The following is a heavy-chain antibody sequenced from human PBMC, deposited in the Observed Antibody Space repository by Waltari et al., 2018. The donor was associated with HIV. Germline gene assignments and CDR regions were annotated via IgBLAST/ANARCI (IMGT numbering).Heavy chain of an antibody. D-gene: IGHD2-2*01. CDR3: ARESTGTSAGAFDI. Sequence: QVQLVESGGYVVQPGRSLRLSCAVSGFTFRGYGMHWVRQAPGKGLEWVAVIWYDGSQKYYGDSVKGRFTISRDNSKNTLYLQMNSLRAEDTAVYYCARESTGTSAGAFDIWGQGTMVTVSS. CDR2: IWYDGSQK. J-gene: IGHJ3*02. V-gene: IGHV3-33*01. CDR1: GFTFRGYG.